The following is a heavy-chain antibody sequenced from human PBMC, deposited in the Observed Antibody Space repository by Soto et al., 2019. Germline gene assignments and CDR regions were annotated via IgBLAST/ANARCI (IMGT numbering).Heavy chain of an antibody. D-gene: IGHD3-16*01. Sequence: SETLSITCTVSGVSISSGAYYWGWLRQRPGKGLEWVGYICGSGSTYYNPALKSRVTISVDTTKNQFSLKLSSVTAADTAVYCCARDRSSMGGGYYMDAWGKGTTVTVSS. CDR2: ICGSGST. CDR1: GVSISSGAYY. J-gene: IGHJ6*03. V-gene: IGHV4-31*03. CDR3: ARDRSSMGGGYYMDA.